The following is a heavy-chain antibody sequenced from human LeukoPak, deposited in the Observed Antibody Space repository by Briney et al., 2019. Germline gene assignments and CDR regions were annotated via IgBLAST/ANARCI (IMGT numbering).Heavy chain of an antibody. CDR2: IKQDGSEK. D-gene: IGHD5-24*01. CDR3: ARDADGRYDYFDY. Sequence: NIKQDGSEKYYVASVKGRFTISRDNAKNSLYLQMNSLRAEDTAVYYCARDADGRYDYFDYWGQGTLVTVSS. V-gene: IGHV3-7*01. J-gene: IGHJ4*02.